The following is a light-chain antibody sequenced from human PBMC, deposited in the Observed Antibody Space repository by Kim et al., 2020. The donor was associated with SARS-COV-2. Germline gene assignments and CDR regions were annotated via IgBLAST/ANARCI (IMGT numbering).Light chain of an antibody. CDR1: NNDVGSQG. CDR2: RNN. V-gene: IGLV10-54*04. Sequence: QPATRTCTGNNNDVGSQGATWLQQHQGHPPKLLSYRNNDRPSGISERFSASRSGDTASLTISGLQPEDEADYYCSAWDSRLTVWVFGGGTQLTVL. CDR3: SAWDSRLTVWV. J-gene: IGLJ3*02.